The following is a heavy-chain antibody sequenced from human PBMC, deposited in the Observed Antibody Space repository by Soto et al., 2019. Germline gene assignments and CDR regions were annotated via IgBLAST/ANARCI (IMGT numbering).Heavy chain of an antibody. CDR2: ISFDGKNK. Sequence: QVQLVESGGGVVQPGRSLRLSCAASGFTFSDFGIHWVRQAPGKGLEWVAVISFDGKNKYYADYVKGRFTISRDNSKNTLYLQMNSLRAEDTAVYYCAKDWIRYSNRPDSWGQGTLVIVSS. D-gene: IGHD5-18*01. V-gene: IGHV3-30*18. CDR3: AKDWIRYSNRPDS. CDR1: GFTFSDFG. J-gene: IGHJ4*02.